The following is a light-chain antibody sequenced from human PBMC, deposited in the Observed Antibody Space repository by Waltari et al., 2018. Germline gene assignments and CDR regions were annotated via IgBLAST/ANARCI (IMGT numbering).Light chain of an antibody. J-gene: IGKJ2*01. CDR3: QQFGGSPMYT. CDR2: ATS. V-gene: IGKV3-20*01. CDR1: RIVATTY. Sequence: EVVLTQSPGTLSLSPGERATLSCRASRIVATTYLVWYQQKFGQAPRLLIYATSSRATDIPERFTGSGSVTDFTLTIDMLEPGDSAVYYCQQFGGSPMYTFGQGTKLEV.